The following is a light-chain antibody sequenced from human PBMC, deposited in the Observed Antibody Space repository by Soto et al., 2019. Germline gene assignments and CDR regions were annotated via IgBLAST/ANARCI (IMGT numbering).Light chain of an antibody. J-gene: IGKJ4*01. CDR1: QSVRSGY. V-gene: IGKV3-20*01. Sequence: EIVLRQSPGTLSLSPGDRATVSCRASQSVRSGYVAWYQQKPGQTPRLLIFGASARATGIPARFSGSGSGKDFTLTISRLEPEDFAVYYCQQYGGSPLTFGGGTKVEI. CDR2: GAS. CDR3: QQYGGSPLT.